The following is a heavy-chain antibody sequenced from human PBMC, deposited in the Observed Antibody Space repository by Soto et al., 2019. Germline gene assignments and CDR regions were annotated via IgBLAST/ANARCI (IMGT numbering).Heavy chain of an antibody. CDR1: GFTFISYG. J-gene: IGHJ4*02. Sequence: PGGSLRLSCAASGFTFISYGMHWGLQAPGKGLEWVAVIWYDGSNKYYADSVKGRFTISRDNSKNTLYLQMNSLRAEDTAVYYCARAHDYDFWSGYYGNIDYWGQGTLVTVSS. D-gene: IGHD3-3*01. CDR2: IWYDGSNK. CDR3: ARAHDYDFWSGYYGNIDY. V-gene: IGHV3-33*01.